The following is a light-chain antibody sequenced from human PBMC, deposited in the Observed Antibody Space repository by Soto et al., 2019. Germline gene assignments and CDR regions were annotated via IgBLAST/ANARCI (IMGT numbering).Light chain of an antibody. J-gene: IGKJ1*01. CDR1: ESVSSY. Sequence: EIVLTQSPATLSLSPGETATLSCRASESVSSYLAWYQQRPGQGPRLLIFDASNRQYGIPARFSGSGSGTDFSLTNSSLEPEDFAVYYCQRRYNWPPAFGQGTKVEIK. CDR2: DAS. CDR3: QRRYNWPPA. V-gene: IGKV3-11*01.